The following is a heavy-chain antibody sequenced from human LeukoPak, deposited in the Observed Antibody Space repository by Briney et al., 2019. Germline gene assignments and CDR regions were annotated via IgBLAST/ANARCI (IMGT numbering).Heavy chain of an antibody. CDR1: GGSMSGNY. V-gene: IGHV4-59*01. CDR3: ARFGVYYDMDV. D-gene: IGHD3-3*01. Sequence: SETLCLTCTVSGGSMSGNYWTWTRQPPGKGLEWIGQIHYSGKVDYNPSLRSRITISVDTSKNQMFLKVSSVTAADTAVYYCARFGVYYDMDVWGQGTTVTVSS. CDR2: IHYSGKV. J-gene: IGHJ6*02.